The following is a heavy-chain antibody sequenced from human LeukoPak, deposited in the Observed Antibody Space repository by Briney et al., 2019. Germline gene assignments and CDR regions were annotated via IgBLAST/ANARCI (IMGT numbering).Heavy chain of an antibody. CDR2: INSDGSSR. CDR3: ASTSSHRIAAGGDY. J-gene: IGHJ4*02. V-gene: IGHV3-74*01. D-gene: IGHD6-13*01. Sequence: GGSLRLSCAASGFIFNNYWMHWVRQAPGKGLVWVSRINSDGSSRNYADSVKGRFTISRDNAKNTLYLQMNSLRAEDTAVYYCASTSSHRIAAGGDYWGQGTLVTVSS. CDR1: GFIFNNYW.